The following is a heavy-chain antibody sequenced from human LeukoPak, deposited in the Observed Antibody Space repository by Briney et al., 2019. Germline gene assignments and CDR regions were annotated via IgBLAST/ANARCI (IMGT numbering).Heavy chain of an antibody. CDR2: INPNSGGT. CDR3: ARDLDYFSTVGAGGWFDP. D-gene: IGHD1-26*01. CDR1: GYTFTCYY. J-gene: IGHJ5*02. V-gene: IGHV1-2*02. Sequence: ASVKVSCKASGYTFTCYYMHWVRQAPGQGLEWMGWINPNSGGTNYAQKFQGRVTMTRDTSISTAYMELSRLRSDDTAVYYCARDLDYFSTVGAGGWFDPWGQGTLVTVSS.